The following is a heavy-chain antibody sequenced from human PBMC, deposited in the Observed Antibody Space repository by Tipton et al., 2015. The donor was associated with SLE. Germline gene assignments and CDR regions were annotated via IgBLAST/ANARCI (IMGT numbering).Heavy chain of an antibody. CDR2: IYYSGST. V-gene: IGHV4-61*08. J-gene: IGHJ6*02. Sequence: TLSLTCTVSGGSISSGGYYWSWIRQHPGKGLEWIGYIYYSGSTNYNPSLKSRVTISVDTSKNQFSLRLSSVTAADTAVYYCARVPPAGMDVWGQGTTVTVSS. CDR1: GGSISSGGYY. CDR3: ARVPPAGMDV.